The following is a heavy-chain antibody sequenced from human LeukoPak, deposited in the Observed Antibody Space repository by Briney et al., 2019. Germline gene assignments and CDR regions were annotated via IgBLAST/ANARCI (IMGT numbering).Heavy chain of an antibody. Sequence: PSETLSLTCTVSGGSISSYYRSWIRQPPGKGLEWIGYIYYSGSTNYNPSLKSRVTISVDTSKNQFSLKLSSVTAADTAVYYCARDRTYYYGSGSYYRGYYYGMDVWGQGTTVTVSS. J-gene: IGHJ6*02. CDR1: GGSISSYY. V-gene: IGHV4-59*01. D-gene: IGHD3-10*01. CDR3: ARDRTYYYGSGSYYRGYYYGMDV. CDR2: IYYSGST.